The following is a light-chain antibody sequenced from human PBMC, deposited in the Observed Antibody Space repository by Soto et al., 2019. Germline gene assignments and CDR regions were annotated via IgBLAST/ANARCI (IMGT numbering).Light chain of an antibody. V-gene: IGKV3-20*01. J-gene: IGKJ3*01. CDR2: GAS. CDR3: QHYRSAPFT. Sequence: IVFSQSPATLSLSPGERATLSCRASQSVSSYLAWYQQKPGQAPRLLIYGASSRATGIPDRFSGSGSGTDFTLTISRLEPEDFAVYYCQHYRSAPFTFGPGTKVDIK. CDR1: QSVSSY.